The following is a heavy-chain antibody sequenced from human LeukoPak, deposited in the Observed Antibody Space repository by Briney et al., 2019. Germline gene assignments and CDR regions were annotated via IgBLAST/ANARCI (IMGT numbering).Heavy chain of an antibody. J-gene: IGHJ3*02. D-gene: IGHD4-17*01. Sequence: GASVKVSCKVSGYTLTELSMHWVRQAPGKGLEWMGGFDPEDGETIYAQKFQGRVTMTRDMSTSTVYMELSSLRSEDTAVYYCARDRTVTTYDAFDIWGQGTMVTVSS. CDR2: FDPEDGET. CDR3: ARDRTVTTYDAFDI. CDR1: GYTLTELS. V-gene: IGHV1-24*01.